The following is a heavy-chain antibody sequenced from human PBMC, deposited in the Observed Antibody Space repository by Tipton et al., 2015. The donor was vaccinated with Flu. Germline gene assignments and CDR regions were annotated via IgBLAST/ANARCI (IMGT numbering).Heavy chain of an antibody. V-gene: IGHV3-48*02. CDR2: ISGGSTPI. J-gene: IGHJ4*02. CDR1: GFTFSSYS. CDR3: ARDINWAFDY. D-gene: IGHD7-27*01. Sequence: SLRLSCAASGFTFSSYSMNWVRQAPGKGLEWISYISGGSTPISYADSVKGRFTISRDNAKNSLYLQMNGPRDEDTAVYYCARDINWAFDYWGQGTLVTVSS.